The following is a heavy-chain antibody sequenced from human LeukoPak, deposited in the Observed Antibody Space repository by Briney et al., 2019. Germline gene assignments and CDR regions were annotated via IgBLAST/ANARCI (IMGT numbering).Heavy chain of an antibody. D-gene: IGHD3-22*01. V-gene: IGHV4-38-2*02. J-gene: IGHJ3*02. CDR1: GASISGSGYY. Sequence: PSETLSLTCTVSGASISGSGYYWGWIRQPPGKGLEWIGSIYHSGSTYYNPSLKSRVTISVDTSKNQFSLKLSSVTAADTAVYYCAREHDSSGYYNDAFDIWGQGTMVTVSS. CDR3: AREHDSSGYYNDAFDI. CDR2: IYHSGST.